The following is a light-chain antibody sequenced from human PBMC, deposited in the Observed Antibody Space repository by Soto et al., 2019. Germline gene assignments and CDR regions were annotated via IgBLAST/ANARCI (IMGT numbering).Light chain of an antibody. V-gene: IGKV3-11*01. CDR2: DTS. Sequence: EVVLTQSPATLSLAPGERATLSCRASQFLSSYLAWYQQKPGQPPRLLIYDTSNRATGIPARFSGSRSVTDFTLTISSLEPEYFGVYFCHQRNKFGQGTRLEMK. J-gene: IGKJ5*01. CDR1: QFLSSY. CDR3: HQRNK.